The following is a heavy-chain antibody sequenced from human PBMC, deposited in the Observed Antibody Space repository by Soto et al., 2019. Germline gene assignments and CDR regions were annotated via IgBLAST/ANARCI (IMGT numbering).Heavy chain of an antibody. CDR2: INHSGST. J-gene: IGHJ4*02. V-gene: IGHV4-34*01. Sequence: TSETLSLTCAVYGVSFSGYYWSWIRPPPGKGLEWIGEINHSGSTNYNPSLKSRVTISVDTSKNQFSLKLSSVTAADTAVYYCARSGMLTVTIYFDYWGQGTLVTVSS. CDR1: GVSFSGYY. D-gene: IGHD4-17*01. CDR3: ARSGMLTVTIYFDY.